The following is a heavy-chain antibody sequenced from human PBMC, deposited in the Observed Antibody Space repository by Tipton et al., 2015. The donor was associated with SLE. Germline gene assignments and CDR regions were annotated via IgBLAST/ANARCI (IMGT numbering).Heavy chain of an antibody. D-gene: IGHD3-10*01. J-gene: IGHJ4*02. CDR1: GFTFSSYS. CDR2: ISWDGGST. CDR3: AKDISRLGVRGLDY. Sequence: GSLRLSCAASGFTFSSYSMNWVRQAPGKGLEWVSVISWDGGSTHYADSVKGRFTISRDNSKNSLYLQMNSLRTEDTAMSYCAKDISRLGVRGLDYGGQGTLVTVSS. V-gene: IGHV3-43*01.